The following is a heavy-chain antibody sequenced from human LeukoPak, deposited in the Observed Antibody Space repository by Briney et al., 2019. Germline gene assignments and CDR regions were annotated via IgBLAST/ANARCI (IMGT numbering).Heavy chain of an antibody. CDR1: SGSINSYY. V-gene: IGHV4-59*01. J-gene: IGHJ4*02. CDR2: IYHRGST. Sequence: PSETLSLTCTVSSGSINSYYWSWIRQPPGKGLEWIGHIYHRGSTNYNPSLKSRVTISVYMSKNQFSLKLSSVTAADTAVYYCASGHYYDSSGYPGYWGQGTLVAVSS. CDR3: ASGHYYDSSGYPGY. D-gene: IGHD3-22*01.